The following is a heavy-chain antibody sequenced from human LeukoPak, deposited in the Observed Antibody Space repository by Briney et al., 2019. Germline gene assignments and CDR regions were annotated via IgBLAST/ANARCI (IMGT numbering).Heavy chain of an antibody. CDR3: ARDLDY. J-gene: IGHJ4*02. CDR1: GGSISTSSYY. V-gene: IGHV4-39*07. CDR2: IYYSGNT. Sequence: SETLSLTCTVTGGSISTSSYYWDWIRQPPGKGLEWIGSIYYSGNTNYNPSLKSRVTISVDKSKNQFSLKVSSVTAADTAVYYCARDLDYWGQGTLVTVSS.